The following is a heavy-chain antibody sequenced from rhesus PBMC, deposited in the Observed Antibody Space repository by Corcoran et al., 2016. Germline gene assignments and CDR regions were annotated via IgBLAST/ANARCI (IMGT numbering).Heavy chain of an antibody. D-gene: IGHD3-9*01. V-gene: IGHV4-160*01. J-gene: IGHJ4*01. CDR3: VTDCGGPYCYTY. Sequence: QVQLQESGPGLVQPSATLSLTCAVSGVSIPTNYRSWIRPPPGKGLEWIGRIFGSLGKTDYNPSLKSRVTISTDTSKNQFSLKRSSVTAADTAVYYCVTDCGGPYCYTYWGQGVLVTVSS. CDR2: IFGSLGKT. CDR1: GVSIPTNY.